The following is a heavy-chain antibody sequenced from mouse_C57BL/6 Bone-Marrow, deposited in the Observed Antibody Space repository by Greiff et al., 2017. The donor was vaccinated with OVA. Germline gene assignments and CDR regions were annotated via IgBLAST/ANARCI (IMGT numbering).Heavy chain of an antibody. CDR2: IDPSDSYT. J-gene: IGHJ4*01. CDR3: ARPHGGVDY. Sequence: VKLQQPGAELVKPGASVKLSCKASGYTFTSYWMQWVKQRPGQGLEWIGEIDPSDSYTNYNQKFKGKATLTVDTSSSTAYMQLSSLTSEDSAVYYCARPHGGVDYWGQGTSVTVSS. CDR1: GYTFTSYW. V-gene: IGHV1-50*01.